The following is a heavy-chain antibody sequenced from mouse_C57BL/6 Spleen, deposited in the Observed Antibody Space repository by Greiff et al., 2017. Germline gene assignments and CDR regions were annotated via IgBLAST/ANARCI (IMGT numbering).Heavy chain of an antibody. Sequence: EVKVEESGGGLVKPGGSLKLSCAASGFTFSSYAMSWVRQTPEKRLEWVATISDGGSYSSYPDNVKGRFTIARDNAKNNLYLQMSHLKAEDTAMYYCARECKGDYGGFAYWGQGTLVTVSA. D-gene: IGHD2-13*01. CDR3: ARECKGDYGGFAY. CDR2: ISDGGSYS. J-gene: IGHJ3*01. V-gene: IGHV5-4*03. CDR1: GFTFSSYA.